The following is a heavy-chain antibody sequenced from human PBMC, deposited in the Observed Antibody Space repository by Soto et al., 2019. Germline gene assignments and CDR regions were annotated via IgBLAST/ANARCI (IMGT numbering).Heavy chain of an antibody. CDR3: ARTARRDGCSLNY. Sequence: SETLSLTCALYGGSFSGYYWSWIRQPPGKGLEWIGEINHSGSTNYNPSLKSRVTISVDTSKNQFSLKLSSVTAAETAVYDCARTARRDGCSLNYWGPGTLVTVSS. D-gene: IGHD6-19*01. CDR2: INHSGST. CDR1: GGSFSGYY. V-gene: IGHV4-34*01. J-gene: IGHJ4*02.